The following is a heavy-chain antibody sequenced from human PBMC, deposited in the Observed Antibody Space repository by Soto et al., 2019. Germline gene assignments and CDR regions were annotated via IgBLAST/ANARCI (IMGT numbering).Heavy chain of an antibody. CDR1: GFTFSSYA. J-gene: IGHJ6*02. V-gene: IGHV3-23*01. D-gene: IGHD3-10*01. Sequence: GGSLRLSCAASGFTFSSYAMSWVRQAPGKGLEWVSTISGSGGSTYYADSVKGRFTISRDNSENTLYLQMNSLRAEDTAVYYCAREHRGAEYYYYGMDVWGQGTTVTVSS. CDR2: ISGSGGST. CDR3: AREHRGAEYYYYGMDV.